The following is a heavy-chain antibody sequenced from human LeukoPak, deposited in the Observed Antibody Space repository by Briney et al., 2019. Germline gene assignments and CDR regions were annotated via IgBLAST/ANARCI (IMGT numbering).Heavy chain of an antibody. CDR2: INPDASTT. CDR1: GFTFSSDW. D-gene: IGHD6-6*01. J-gene: IGHJ4*02. V-gene: IGHV3-74*01. Sequence: GGSLRLSCAASGFTFSSDWMHWVRHAPGKGLVWVSRINPDASTTTYADSVKGRFTISRDNAKNTLYLQMNSLRAEDTAVYYCARALVGARDYWGQGTLVTVSS. CDR3: ARALVGARDY.